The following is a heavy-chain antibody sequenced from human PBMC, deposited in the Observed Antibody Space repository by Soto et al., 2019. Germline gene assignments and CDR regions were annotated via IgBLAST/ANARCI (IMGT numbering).Heavy chain of an antibody. J-gene: IGHJ6*02. CDR1: GYTFTSYY. CDR3: ARDGPVLSNYDILTGYYTRRYYYGMDV. D-gene: IGHD3-9*01. CDR2: INPSGGST. V-gene: IGHV1-46*01. Sequence: XSVKVSCKASGYTFTSYYMHWVRQAPGQGLEWMGIINPSGGSTSYAQKFQGRVTMTRDTSTSTVYMELSSLRSEDTAVYYCARDGPVLSNYDILTGYYTRRYYYGMDVWGQGTTVTVSS.